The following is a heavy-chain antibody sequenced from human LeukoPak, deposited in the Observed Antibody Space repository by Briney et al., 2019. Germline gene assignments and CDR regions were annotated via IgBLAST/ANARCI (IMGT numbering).Heavy chain of an antibody. CDR3: TVVVVSAAILDAFDI. CDR2: IRSKAYGGTT. CDR1: GFTFGDYA. Sequence: GGSLRLSCTASGFTFGDYAMSWVRQAPGKGLEWVGFIRSKAYGGTTEYAASVKGRFTISRDDSKSIAYLQMNSLKTEDTAVYYCTVVVVSAAILDAFDIWGQGTMVTVSS. V-gene: IGHV3-49*04. D-gene: IGHD2-2*01. J-gene: IGHJ3*02.